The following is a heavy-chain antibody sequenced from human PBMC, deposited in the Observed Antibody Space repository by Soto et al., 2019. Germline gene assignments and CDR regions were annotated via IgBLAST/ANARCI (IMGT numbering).Heavy chain of an antibody. CDR1: GGSISSGGYY. D-gene: IGHD2-2*01. CDR3: ARGLGYCSSTSCYAYYFDY. CDR2: IYYSGST. J-gene: IGHJ4*02. Sequence: QVQLQESGPGLVKPSQTLSLTCTVSGGSISSGGYYWSWIRQHPGKGLEWIGYIYYSGSTYYNPSLKSRVTISVDTSKNQFSLKLSSVTAADTAVYYCARGLGYCSSTSCYAYYFDYWGQGTLVTVSS. V-gene: IGHV4-31*03.